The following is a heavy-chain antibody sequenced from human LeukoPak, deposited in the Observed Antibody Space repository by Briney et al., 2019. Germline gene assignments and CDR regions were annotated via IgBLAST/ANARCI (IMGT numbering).Heavy chain of an antibody. CDR3: ARVGYDILTGSAPFDY. CDR2: INPSGGST. D-gene: IGHD3-9*01. V-gene: IGHV1-46*01. CDR1: GYTFTSYY. J-gene: IGHJ4*02. Sequence: ASVKVSCKASGYTFTSYYMHWVRQAPGQGLEWMGIINPSGGSTSYAQKFQGRVTMTRDMSTSTVYMELSSLRSEDTAVYYCARVGYDILTGSAPFDYWGQGTLVTVSS.